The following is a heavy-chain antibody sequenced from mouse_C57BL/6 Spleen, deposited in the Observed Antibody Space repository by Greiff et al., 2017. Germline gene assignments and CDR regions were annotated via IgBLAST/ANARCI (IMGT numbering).Heavy chain of an antibody. D-gene: IGHD1-1*01. J-gene: IGHJ2*01. CDR2: INPGSGGT. CDR3: ARSVYYYGSSYDYFDY. CDR1: GYAFTNYL. Sequence: VKLMESGAELVRPGTSVKVSCKASGYAFTNYLIEWVKQRPGQGLEWIGVINPGSGGTNYNEKFKGKATLTADKSSSTAYMQLSSLTSEDSAVYFCARSVYYYGSSYDYFDYWGQGTTLTVSS. V-gene: IGHV1-54*01.